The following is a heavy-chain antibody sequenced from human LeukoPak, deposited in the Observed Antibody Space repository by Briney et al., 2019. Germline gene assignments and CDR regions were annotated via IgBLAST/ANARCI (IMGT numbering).Heavy chain of an antibody. D-gene: IGHD3-10*01. CDR2: IYYSGST. J-gene: IGHJ5*02. Sequence: PSQTLSLTCTVSGGSISSGDYYWSWIRQPPGKGLEWIGYIYYSGSTYYNPSLKSRVTISVDTSKNQFSLKLSSVTAADTAVYYCARDQAYIDRGSDWFDPWGQGTLVTVSS. CDR1: GGSISSGDYY. V-gene: IGHV4-30-4*01. CDR3: ARDQAYIDRGSDWFDP.